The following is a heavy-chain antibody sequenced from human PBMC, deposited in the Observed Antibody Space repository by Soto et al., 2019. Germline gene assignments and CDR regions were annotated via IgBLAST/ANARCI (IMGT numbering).Heavy chain of an antibody. CDR3: ARGVYYDSRGYYFFF. D-gene: IGHD3-22*01. CDR2: IVPMFGTA. Sequence: SVKVSCKASGGTFSRYALSWVRQAPGQGREWMGGIVPMFGTANYAQKFQGRVTITADESTSTAYMQLSSLRSEDTAVYYCARGVYYDSRGYYFFFWGQGXLVTVSS. J-gene: IGHJ4*02. CDR1: GGTFSRYA. V-gene: IGHV1-69*13.